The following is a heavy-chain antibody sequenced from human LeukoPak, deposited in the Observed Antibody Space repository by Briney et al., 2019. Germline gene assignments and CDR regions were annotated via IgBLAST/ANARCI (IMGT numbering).Heavy chain of an antibody. J-gene: IGHJ4*02. V-gene: IGHV7-4-1*02. D-gene: IGHD6-19*01. CDR1: GGTFSSYA. CDR2: INTNTGNP. Sequence: AASVKVSCKASGGTFSSYAISWVRQAPGQGLEWMGWINTNTGNPTYAQGFTGRFVFSLDTSVSTAYLQISSLKAEDTAVYYCARRSSGWSPPFDYWGQGTLVTVSS. CDR3: ARRSSGWSPPFDY.